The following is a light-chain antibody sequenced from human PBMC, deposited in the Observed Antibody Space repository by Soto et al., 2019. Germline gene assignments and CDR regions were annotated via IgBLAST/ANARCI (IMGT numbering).Light chain of an antibody. J-gene: IGLJ1*01. Sequence: QSVLTQPASVSGSPGQSITISCTGTSSDVGGYNYVSWYQLHPGKAPKLILYEVTNRPSGVSDRFSGSKSGNTASLTTSGLQAEDEADYYCSSYTSSTAYVFGTGTKVTVL. CDR1: SSDVGGYNY. CDR3: SSYTSSTAYV. CDR2: EVT. V-gene: IGLV2-14*01.